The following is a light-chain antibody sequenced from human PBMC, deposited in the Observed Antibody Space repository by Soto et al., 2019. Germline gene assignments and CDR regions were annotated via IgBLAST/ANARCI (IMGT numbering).Light chain of an antibody. J-gene: IGKJ1*01. Sequence: EIVLTQSPGTLSLSPGERATLSCRASQSVSSSYLAWYQQKPGQAPRPLIYGAFSRAIGIPDRFSVSGSGTDFTLTISRLEPEDFAVYYCQQYGSSPWTFGQGTKVEIK. V-gene: IGKV3-20*01. CDR1: QSVSSSY. CDR2: GAF. CDR3: QQYGSSPWT.